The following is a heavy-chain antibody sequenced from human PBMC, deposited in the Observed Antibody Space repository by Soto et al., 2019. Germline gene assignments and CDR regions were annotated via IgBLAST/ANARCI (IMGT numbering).Heavy chain of an antibody. J-gene: IGHJ4*02. V-gene: IGHV2-26*01. D-gene: IGHD5-18*01. CDR2: IFSNDEK. CDR3: ARINVLFPTQSRYSYGLYFDY. Sequence: SGPTLVNPTETLTLTCTVSGFSLSNARMGVSWIRQPPGKALEWLAHIFSNDEKSYSTSLKSRLTISKDTSKSQVVLTMTNMDPVDTATYYCARINVLFPTQSRYSYGLYFDYWGQGTLVTVSS. CDR1: GFSLSNARMG.